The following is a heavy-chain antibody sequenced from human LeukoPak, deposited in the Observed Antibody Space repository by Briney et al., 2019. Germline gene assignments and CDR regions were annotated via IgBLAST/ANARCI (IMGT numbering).Heavy chain of an antibody. CDR3: ASICSGGSCHDY. V-gene: IGHV3-48*04. Sequence: PGGSLRLSCAASGFTFSSYNMNWVRQAPGKGLEWVSYISSTSSTIYYADSVRGRFTISRDNANNSLYLQMNSLRAEDTAVYYCASICSGGSCHDYWGQGTLVTVSS. J-gene: IGHJ4*02. CDR1: GFTFSSYN. D-gene: IGHD2-15*01. CDR2: ISSTSSTI.